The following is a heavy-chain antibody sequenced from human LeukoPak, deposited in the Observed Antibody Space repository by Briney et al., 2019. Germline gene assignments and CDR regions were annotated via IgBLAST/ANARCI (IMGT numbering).Heavy chain of an antibody. D-gene: IGHD3-22*01. CDR1: GGSISSGGYS. Sequence: SETLSLTCAVSGGSISSGGYSWSWIRQPPGKGLEWIGYIYHSGSTYYNPSLKSRVTISVDRSKNQFSLKLSSVTAADTAVYYCARADYYDSSGYPNWFDPWGQGTLVTVSS. CDR3: ARADYYDSSGYPNWFDP. J-gene: IGHJ5*02. CDR2: IYHSGST. V-gene: IGHV4-30-2*01.